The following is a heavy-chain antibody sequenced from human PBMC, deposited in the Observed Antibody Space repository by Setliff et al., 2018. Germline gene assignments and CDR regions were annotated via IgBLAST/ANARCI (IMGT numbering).Heavy chain of an antibody. V-gene: IGHV4-39*07. J-gene: IGHJ2*01. CDR1: GGSISNSTFY. CDR3: ARNPDFLQYSFDL. CDR2: INYYGSIFDDGTTYST. Sequence: LSLTCTVSGGSISNSTFYWGWIRQPPGKGLEWIGSINYYGSIFDDGTTYSTYYNPSLKSRATISIDTSKSQFSLELSSMTAADTALYYCARNPDFLQYSFDLWGRGTLVTVSS. D-gene: IGHD5-12*01.